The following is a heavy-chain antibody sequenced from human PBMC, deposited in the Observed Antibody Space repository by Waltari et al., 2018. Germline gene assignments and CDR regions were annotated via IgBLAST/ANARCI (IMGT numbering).Heavy chain of an antibody. CDR1: GFSVTSNY. J-gene: IGHJ4*02. D-gene: IGHD1-1*01. V-gene: IGHV3-53*01. Sequence: EVQLVESGGGLLQPGGSLRLSCAVSGFSVTSNYLTWLRQAPGKGLEWVAVLYSGGGTYYTDSVKGRFTISRDNSNNTLDLQMTGLRADDTAVYFCARLKQLVYYFDSWGQGTQVTVSS. CDR2: LYSGGGT. CDR3: ARLKQLVYYFDS.